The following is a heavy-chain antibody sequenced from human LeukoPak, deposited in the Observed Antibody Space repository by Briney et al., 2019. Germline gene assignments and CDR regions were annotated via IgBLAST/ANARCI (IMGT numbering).Heavy chain of an antibody. V-gene: IGHV3-11*06. Sequence: GGSLRLSCAASGFTFSDYYMSWIRQAPGKGLEWVSYISSSSSYTNYADSVKGRFTISRDNSKNTLYLQMNSLRAEDTAVYYCARDRGRGFGELLPNYYYGMDVWGQGTTVTVSS. CDR3: ARDRGRGFGELLPNYYYGMDV. CDR1: GFTFSDYY. J-gene: IGHJ6*02. CDR2: ISSSSSYT. D-gene: IGHD3-10*01.